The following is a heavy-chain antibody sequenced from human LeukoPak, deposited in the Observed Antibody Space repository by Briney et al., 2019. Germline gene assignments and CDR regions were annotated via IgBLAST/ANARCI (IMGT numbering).Heavy chain of an antibody. V-gene: IGHV3-64*01. CDR2: ISSNGGST. Sequence: GGSLRLSPTPSGFTSRNYALHWVRQTPGKGLEYVSAISSNGGSTYYTSSVKGRFTISRDNSKNTLHLQMGSLRPEDMAVYYCARVSRAQGGMDVWGQGTTVTVSS. CDR1: GFTSRNYA. J-gene: IGHJ6*02. CDR3: ARVSRAQGGMDV.